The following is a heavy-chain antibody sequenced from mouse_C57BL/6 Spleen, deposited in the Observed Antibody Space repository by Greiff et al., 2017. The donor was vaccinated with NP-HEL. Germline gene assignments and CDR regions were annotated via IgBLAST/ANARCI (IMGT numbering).Heavy chain of an antibody. V-gene: IGHV3-6*01. CDR3: ARVSDGYYAWFAY. Sequence: EVQLQESGPGLVKPSQSLSLTCSVTGYSITSGYYWNWIRQFPGNKLEWMGYISYDGSNNYNPSLKNRISITRDTSKNQFFLKLNSVTTEDTATYYCARVSDGYYAWFAYWGQGTLVTVSA. CDR1: GYSITSGYY. CDR2: ISYDGSN. D-gene: IGHD2-3*01. J-gene: IGHJ3*01.